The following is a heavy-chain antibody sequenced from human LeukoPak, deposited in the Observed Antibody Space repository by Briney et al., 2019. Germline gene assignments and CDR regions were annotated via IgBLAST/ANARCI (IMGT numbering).Heavy chain of an antibody. V-gene: IGHV3-23*01. D-gene: IGHD5-12*01. Sequence: GVSLRLSCAASGFTFSSYAMSWVRQAPGKGLEWVSAISGSGGSTYYADSVKGRFTISRDNSKNTLYLQMNSLRAEDTAVYYCAKDLTLVVATPGDYFDYWGQGTLVTVSS. CDR3: AKDLTLVVATPGDYFDY. CDR1: GFTFSSYA. J-gene: IGHJ4*02. CDR2: ISGSGGST.